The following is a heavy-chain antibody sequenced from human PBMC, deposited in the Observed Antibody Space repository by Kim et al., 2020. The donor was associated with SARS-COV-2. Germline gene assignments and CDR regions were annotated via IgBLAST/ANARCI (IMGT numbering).Heavy chain of an antibody. CDR1: GFTFSSYA. CDR3: AKDGGGSGSYYKGGFDY. J-gene: IGHJ4*02. CDR2: ISGSGGST. V-gene: IGHV3-23*01. D-gene: IGHD3-10*01. Sequence: GGSLRLSCAASGFTFSSYAMSWVRQAPGKGLEWVSAISGSGGSTYYADSVKGRFTISRDNSKNTLYLQMNSLRAEDTAVYYCAKDGGGSGSYYKGGFDYWGQGTLVTVSS.